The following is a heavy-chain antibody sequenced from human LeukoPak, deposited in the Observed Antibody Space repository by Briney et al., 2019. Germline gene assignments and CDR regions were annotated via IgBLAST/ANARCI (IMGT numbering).Heavy chain of an antibody. D-gene: IGHD4-17*01. CDR2: IRSKAYGGTT. CDR1: GGSFSGYY. J-gene: IGHJ4*02. V-gene: IGHV3-49*03. CDR3: TSYPTVTTALPGY. Sequence: LSLTCAVYGGSFSGYYWSWIRQPPGKGLEWVGFIRSKAYGGTTEYAASVKGRFTISRDDSKSIAYLQMNSLKTEDTAVYYCTSYPTVTTALPGYWGQGTLVTVSS.